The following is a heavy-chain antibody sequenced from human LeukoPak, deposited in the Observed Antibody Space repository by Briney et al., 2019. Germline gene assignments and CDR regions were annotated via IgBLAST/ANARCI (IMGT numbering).Heavy chain of an antibody. Sequence: ASETLSLTCTVSAGSISNYYWSWLRQPPGKGLEWIGYISYSGSTNYNPSLKSRVTISVDTSKNQFSLKLSSVTAADTAVYYCARLGPAAGTSFDYWGQGTLVIVSS. CDR3: ARLGPAAGTSFDY. CDR1: AGSISNYY. D-gene: IGHD6-13*01. J-gene: IGHJ4*02. V-gene: IGHV4-59*08. CDR2: ISYSGST.